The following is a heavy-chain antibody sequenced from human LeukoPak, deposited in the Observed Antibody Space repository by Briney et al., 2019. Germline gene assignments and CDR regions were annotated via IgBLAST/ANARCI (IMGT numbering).Heavy chain of an antibody. V-gene: IGHV4-59*01. CDR2: IYYSGST. CDR1: GGSISSYY. D-gene: IGHD6-13*01. CDR3: ARDPGIAAAGTVAGWFDP. J-gene: IGHJ5*02. Sequence: PSETLSLTCTVSGGSISSYYWSWIRQPPGKGLEWIGYIYYSGSTNYNPSLKSRVTISVDTSKNQFSLKLSSVTAADTAVYYCARDPGIAAAGTVAGWFDPWGQGTLVTVSS.